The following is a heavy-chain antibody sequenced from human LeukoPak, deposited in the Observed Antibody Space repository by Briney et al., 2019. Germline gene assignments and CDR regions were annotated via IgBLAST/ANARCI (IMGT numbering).Heavy chain of an antibody. CDR1: GGSMSPYY. J-gene: IGHJ4*02. V-gene: IGHV4-59*12. D-gene: IGHD3-22*01. Sequence: SETLSLTCTVSGGSMSPYYWSWIRQPPGKGLEWIAYIFHNGNTNYNPSLKSRVTISIDTSKNQFSLKLNSMTAADTAVYYCATLQYYYDSSGYYPGNFDYWGQGTLVTVSS. CDR3: ATLQYYYDSSGYYPGNFDY. CDR2: IFHNGNT.